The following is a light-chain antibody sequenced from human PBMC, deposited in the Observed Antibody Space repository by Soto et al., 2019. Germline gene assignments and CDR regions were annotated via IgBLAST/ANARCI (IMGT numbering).Light chain of an antibody. V-gene: IGLV1-40*01. Sequence: QSVLTQPPSVSGAPGQRVTISCTGSSSNIGAGYDVHWYQQLPRRAPKLLINGNTNRPSGVPDRFSGSKSGTSASLAITGLQAEDEADYYCAAWDDSLNGVVFGGGTKVTVL. CDR2: GNT. J-gene: IGLJ2*01. CDR3: AAWDDSLNGVV. CDR1: SSNIGAGYD.